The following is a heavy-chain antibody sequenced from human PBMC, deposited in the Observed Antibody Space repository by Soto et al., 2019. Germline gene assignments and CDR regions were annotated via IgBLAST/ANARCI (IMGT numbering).Heavy chain of an antibody. CDR3: ARVGYCSGGSSGYSSDY. CDR2: ISGSGGSK. V-gene: IGHV3-23*01. D-gene: IGHD2-15*01. CDR1: GFTFSSYA. J-gene: IGHJ4*02. Sequence: PGGSLRLSCAASGFTFSSYAMSWVRQAPGKGLEWVSAISGSGGSKYYADSVKGRFTISRDNSKNTLYLQMNSLRAEDTAVYYCARVGYCSGGSSGYSSDYWGQGPLVTVSS.